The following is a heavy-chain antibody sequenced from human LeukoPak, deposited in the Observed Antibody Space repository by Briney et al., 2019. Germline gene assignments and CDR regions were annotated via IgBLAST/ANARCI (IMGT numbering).Heavy chain of an antibody. V-gene: IGHV3-30-3*01. CDR1: GFTFSSYT. J-gene: IGHJ6*02. D-gene: IGHD3-10*01. CDR2: ISYDGSNK. CDR3: ARGLHYYYYGMDV. Sequence: AGGSLRLSCAASGFTFSSYTMHWVRQAPGKGLEWVAVISYDGSNKYYADSVKGRFTISRDNSKNTLYLQMNSLRAEDTAVYYCARGLHYYYYGMDVWGQGITVTVSS.